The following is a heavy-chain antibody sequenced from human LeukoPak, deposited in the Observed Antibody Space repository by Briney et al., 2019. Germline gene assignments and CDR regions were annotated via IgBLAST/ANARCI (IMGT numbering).Heavy chain of an antibody. CDR1: GFIFRSYP. J-gene: IGHJ3*01. Sequence: GGSLRLSCAASGFIFRSYPMHWVRQAPGKGLEWVAIVSYDGSGENYADSVNGRFTISRDNSKNTLYLQMNSLRAEDTAVFYCARDGVGTAFDLWGQGTMVTVSS. CDR3: ARDGVGTAFDL. D-gene: IGHD1-26*01. V-gene: IGHV3-30*01. CDR2: VSYDGSGE.